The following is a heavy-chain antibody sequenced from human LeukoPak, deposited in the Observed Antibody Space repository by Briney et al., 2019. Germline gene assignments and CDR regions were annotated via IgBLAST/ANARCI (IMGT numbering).Heavy chain of an antibody. Sequence: GGSLRLSCAASGFLFSSFEVNWVRQAPGKGLEWASYISSSGITICYADSVKGRFTISRDNAKNSLYLQMNSLRAEDTAVYYCAREMGGYPFDYWGQGTLVTVSS. CDR1: GFLFSSFE. V-gene: IGHV3-48*03. D-gene: IGHD5-12*01. CDR2: ISSSGITI. CDR3: AREMGGYPFDY. J-gene: IGHJ4*02.